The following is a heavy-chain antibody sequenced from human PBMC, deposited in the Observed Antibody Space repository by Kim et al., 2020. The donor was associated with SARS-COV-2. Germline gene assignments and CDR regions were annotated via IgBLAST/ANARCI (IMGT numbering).Heavy chain of an antibody. J-gene: IGHJ6*02. V-gene: IGHV3-21*01. CDR1: GFTFSSYS. CDR3: ARDWVSPPRDCSGGSCYYYGMDV. CDR2: ISSSSSYI. Sequence: GGSLRLSCAASGFTFSSYSMNWVRQAPGKGLEWVSSISSSSSYIYYADSVKGRFTISRDNAKNSLYLQMNSLRAEDTAVYYCARDWVSPPRDCSGGSCYYYGMDVWGQGTTVTVSS. D-gene: IGHD2-15*01.